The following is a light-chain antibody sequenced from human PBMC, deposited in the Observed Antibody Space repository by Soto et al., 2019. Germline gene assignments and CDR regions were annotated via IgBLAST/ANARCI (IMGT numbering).Light chain of an antibody. CDR1: QSVSSN. Sequence: EIVMTQSPATLSVSPGERATLSCRASQSVSSNLAWYQQKPGQGPRLLIYGASTRATGIPARFSGSGSGTEFPPTIRSLQSEDFAVYYCQQYNNWPPWTFGQGTKVEIK. CDR3: QQYNNWPPWT. CDR2: GAS. V-gene: IGKV3-15*01. J-gene: IGKJ1*01.